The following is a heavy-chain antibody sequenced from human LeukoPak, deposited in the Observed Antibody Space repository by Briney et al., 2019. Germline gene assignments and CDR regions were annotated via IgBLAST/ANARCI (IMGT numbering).Heavy chain of an antibody. J-gene: IGHJ4*02. CDR2: IIPIFGTA. Sequence: GASVKVSCKASGGTFSSYAISWVRQAPGQGLEWMGGIIPIFGTANYAQKFQGRVTITADESTSTAYMELSSLRSEDTAVYYCARQIAKGHYDFWSGSVQVWGQGTLVTVSS. CDR3: ARQIAKGHYDFWSGSVQV. V-gene: IGHV1-69*13. D-gene: IGHD3-3*01. CDR1: GGTFSSYA.